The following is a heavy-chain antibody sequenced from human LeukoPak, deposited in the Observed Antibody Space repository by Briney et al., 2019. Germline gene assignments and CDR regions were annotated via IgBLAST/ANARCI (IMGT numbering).Heavy chain of an antibody. J-gene: IGHJ3*02. CDR3: ARPNSGNYYDAFDI. D-gene: IGHD1-26*01. CDR1: GYTFTSYV. V-gene: IGHV1-3*01. CDR2: INPGNGDT. Sequence: GASVKVSCKASGYTFTSYVLHWVRQAPGQRLEWMGWINPGNGDTKYSQKFQGRVTITRDTSASTAYMELSSLTSEDTAVYYCARPNSGNYYDAFDIWGQGTMVTVSS.